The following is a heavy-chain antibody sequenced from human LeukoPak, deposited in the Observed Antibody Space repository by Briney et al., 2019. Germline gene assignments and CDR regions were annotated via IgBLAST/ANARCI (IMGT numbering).Heavy chain of an antibody. CDR2: INHSGST. D-gene: IGHD5-18*01. V-gene: IGHV4-34*01. CDR1: GGSFSGYY. CDR3: ARGVRGYSYAFDY. J-gene: IGHJ4*02. Sequence: PSETLSLTCAVYGGSFSGYYWSWIRQPPGKGLEWIGEINHSGSTNYNPSLKSRVTISVDKSKNQFSLKLSSVTAADTAVYYCARGVRGYSYAFDYWGQGTLVTVSS.